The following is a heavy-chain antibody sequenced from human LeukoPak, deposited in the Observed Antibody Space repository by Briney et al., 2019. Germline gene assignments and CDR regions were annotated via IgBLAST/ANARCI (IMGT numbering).Heavy chain of an antibody. Sequence: SETLSLTCAVYGGSFSGYYWSWIRQPPGKGLEWIGEINHSGGTNYNPSLKSRVTISVDTSKNQFSLKLSSVTAADTAVYYCARRAGNYGSGNYFDYWGQGTLVTVSS. D-gene: IGHD3-10*01. J-gene: IGHJ4*02. CDR1: GGSFSGYY. V-gene: IGHV4-34*01. CDR2: INHSGGT. CDR3: ARRAGNYGSGNYFDY.